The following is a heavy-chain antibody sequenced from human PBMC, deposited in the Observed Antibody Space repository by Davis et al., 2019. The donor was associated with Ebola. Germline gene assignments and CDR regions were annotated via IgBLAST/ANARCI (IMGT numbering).Heavy chain of an antibody. D-gene: IGHD3-3*01. V-gene: IGHV3-23*01. CDR2: ISGSGGST. CDR1: GFTFSSYA. J-gene: IGHJ4*02. Sequence: GESLKISCAASGFTFSSYAMSWVRQAPGKGLEWVSAISGSGGSTYYADSVKGRFTISRDNSKNTLYLQMNSLRAEDTAVYYCAKPEFLEWFHNYWGQGTLVTVSS. CDR3: AKPEFLEWFHNY.